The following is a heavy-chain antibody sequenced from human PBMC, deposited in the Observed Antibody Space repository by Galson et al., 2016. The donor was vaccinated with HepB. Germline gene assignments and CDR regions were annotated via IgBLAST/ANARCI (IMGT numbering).Heavy chain of an antibody. V-gene: IGHV3-30*18. Sequence: SLRLSCAASGFTFSNYGMHWVRQAPGKGLEWVAVISYDGRNKYYADSVKGRFTISRDSSKNTLYLQMNSLRAGDTAVYYCAKNDILAGYSAFDYWGQGTLVTVSS. CDR1: GFTFSNYG. D-gene: IGHD3-9*01. J-gene: IGHJ4*02. CDR3: AKNDILAGYSAFDY. CDR2: ISYDGRNK.